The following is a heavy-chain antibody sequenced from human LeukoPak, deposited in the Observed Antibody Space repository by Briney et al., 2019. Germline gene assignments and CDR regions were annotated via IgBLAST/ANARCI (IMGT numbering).Heavy chain of an antibody. D-gene: IGHD3-22*01. Sequence: GGSLRLSCAASGFTFSNYGMHWVRQAPGEGLEWMAFMRYDGSNKYYADSMKGRFTISRDNSKNTLYLQMNSLRAEDTAVYYCAKSRPYYYDSSGYYYLGYWGQGTLVTVSS. CDR2: MRYDGSNK. CDR1: GFTFSNYG. CDR3: AKSRPYYYDSSGYYYLGY. V-gene: IGHV3-30*02. J-gene: IGHJ4*02.